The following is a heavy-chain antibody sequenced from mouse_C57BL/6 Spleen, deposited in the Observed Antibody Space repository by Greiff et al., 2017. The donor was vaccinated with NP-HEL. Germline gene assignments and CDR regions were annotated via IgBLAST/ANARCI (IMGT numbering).Heavy chain of an antibody. Sequence: VKLQESGPELVKPGASVKISCKASGYAFSSSWMNWVKQRPGKGLEWIGRIYPGDGDTNYNGKFKGKATLTADKSSSTAYMQLSSLTSEDSAVYFCARSYDYERYFDVWGTGTTVTVSS. CDR3: ARSYDYERYFDV. CDR2: IYPGDGDT. V-gene: IGHV1-82*01. J-gene: IGHJ1*03. CDR1: GYAFSSSW. D-gene: IGHD2-4*01.